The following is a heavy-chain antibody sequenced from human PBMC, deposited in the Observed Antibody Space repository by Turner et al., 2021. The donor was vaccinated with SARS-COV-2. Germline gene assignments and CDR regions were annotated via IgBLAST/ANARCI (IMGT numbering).Heavy chain of an antibody. CDR1: GYTFTGYY. V-gene: IGHV1-2*02. CDR3: ARDPSGYQRSFDV. Sequence: QVQLVQSGAEVKKPGASVKVSCKAAGYTFTGYYMHWVRQAPGQGLEWMGWIHANSGGTNYARKFQDRVTMTRDTSIRTAYMELSGLRSDDTAVYYCARDPSGYQRSFDVWGQGTTVTVSS. CDR2: IHANSGGT. D-gene: IGHD2-15*01. J-gene: IGHJ6*02.